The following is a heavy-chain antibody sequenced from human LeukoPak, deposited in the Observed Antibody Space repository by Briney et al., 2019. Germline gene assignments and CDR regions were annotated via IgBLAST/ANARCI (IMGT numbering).Heavy chain of an antibody. J-gene: IGHJ4*02. V-gene: IGHV4-38-2*02. D-gene: IGHD3-22*01. Sequence: SETLSLTCSVSGYSISSGYYWGWIRQPPGKGLEWIGNIYYSGSTYYNPSLKSRVTISLDTSKNQFSLKLSSMTAADAAVYYCARGSGYYGEDFEYWGQGTLVTVSS. CDR3: ARGSGYYGEDFEY. CDR2: IYYSGST. CDR1: GYSISSGYY.